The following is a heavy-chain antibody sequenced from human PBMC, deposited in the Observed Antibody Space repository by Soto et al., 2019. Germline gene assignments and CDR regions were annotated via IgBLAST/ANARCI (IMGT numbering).Heavy chain of an antibody. Sequence: SVKVSCKASGGTFSSYAISWVRQAPGQGLEWMGGIIPIFGTANYAQKFQGRVTITADESTSTAYVELSSLRSEDTAVYYCASGRRYYYDSSQPFDPWGQGTLVAVSS. CDR1: GGTFSSYA. D-gene: IGHD3-22*01. V-gene: IGHV1-69*13. CDR3: ASGRRYYYDSSQPFDP. J-gene: IGHJ5*02. CDR2: IIPIFGTA.